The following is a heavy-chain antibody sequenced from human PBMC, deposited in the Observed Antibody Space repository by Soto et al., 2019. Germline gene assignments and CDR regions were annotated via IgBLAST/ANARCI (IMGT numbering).Heavy chain of an antibody. J-gene: IGHJ5*02. Sequence: LSLTCTVSGGSISSYYWSWIRQPPGKGLEWIGYIYYSGSTNYNPSLKSRVTISVDTSKNQFSLKLSSVTAAGTAVYYCARVNSSGWYLWFDPWGQGTLVTVSS. CDR3: ARVNSSGWYLWFDP. CDR2: IYYSGST. CDR1: GGSISSYY. V-gene: IGHV4-59*01. D-gene: IGHD6-19*01.